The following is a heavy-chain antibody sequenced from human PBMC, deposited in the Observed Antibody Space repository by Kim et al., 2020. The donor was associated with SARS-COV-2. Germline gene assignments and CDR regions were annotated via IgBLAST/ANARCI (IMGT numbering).Heavy chain of an antibody. D-gene: IGHD6-13*01. CDR2: ISYDGSNK. V-gene: IGHV3-30*18. Sequence: GGSLRLSCAASGFTFSSYGMHWVRQAPGKGLEWVAVISYDGSNKYYADSVKGRFTISRDNSKNTLYLQMNSLRAEDTAVYYCANLAAGSYYYYGMDVWGQGTTVTVSS. CDR1: GFTFSSYG. J-gene: IGHJ6*02. CDR3: ANLAAGSYYYYGMDV.